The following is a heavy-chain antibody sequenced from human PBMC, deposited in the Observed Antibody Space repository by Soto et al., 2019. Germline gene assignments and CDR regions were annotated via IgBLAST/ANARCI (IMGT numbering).Heavy chain of an antibody. Sequence: ASVKVSCKASGYTFTSYGISWVRQAPGQGLEWMGWISAYNGNTNYAQKLQGRVTMTTDTSTSTAYKELRSLRSDDTAVYYCARDLGYGDFTIDYWGQGTLVTVSS. J-gene: IGHJ4*02. V-gene: IGHV1-18*01. CDR3: ARDLGYGDFTIDY. CDR1: GYTFTSYG. D-gene: IGHD4-17*01. CDR2: ISAYNGNT.